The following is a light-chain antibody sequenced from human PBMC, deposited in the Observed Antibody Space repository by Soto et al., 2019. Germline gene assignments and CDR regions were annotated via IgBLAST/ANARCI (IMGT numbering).Light chain of an antibody. CDR2: DAS. CDR3: QQYEDIPPT. V-gene: IGKV1-33*01. Sequence: DIELTQSPSCLTASVGDRVTMAGQASQDITNYLNWYQRKPGKPPKMLIYDASNLEPGVPSRFSGRGSGRDCTFTISSLQPEDTSTYYCQQYEDIPPTFGQGTRLEIK. CDR1: QDITNY. J-gene: IGKJ5*01.